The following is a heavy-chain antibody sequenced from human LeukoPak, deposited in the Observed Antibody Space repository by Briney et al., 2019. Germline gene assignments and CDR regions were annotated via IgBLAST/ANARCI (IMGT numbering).Heavy chain of an antibody. J-gene: IGHJ6*02. D-gene: IGHD3-22*01. CDR1: GGSISSYY. CDR2: IYYSGST. Sequence: SETLSLTCTVSGGSISSYYWSWIRQPPGKGLEWIGYIYYSGSTNYDPSLKSRVTISVDTSKNQFSLKLSSVTAADTAVYYCARRYDTYYYGMDVWGQGTTVTVSS. V-gene: IGHV4-59*08. CDR3: ARRYDTYYYGMDV.